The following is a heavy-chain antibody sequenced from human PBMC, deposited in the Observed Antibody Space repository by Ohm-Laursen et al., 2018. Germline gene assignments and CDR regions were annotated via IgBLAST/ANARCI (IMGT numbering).Heavy chain of an antibody. V-gene: IGHV3-48*03. J-gene: IGHJ4*02. CDR3: ARLATGSSSYYFDY. D-gene: IGHD3-10*01. CDR2: ISSSGSTI. CDR1: GFTFSSYW. Sequence: SLRLSCTASGFTFSSYWMFWVRQPPGKGLEWVSYISSSGSTIYHADSVKGRFTISRDNAKNSLYLQMNSLRAEDTAVYYCARLATGSSSYYFDYWGQGTLVTVSS.